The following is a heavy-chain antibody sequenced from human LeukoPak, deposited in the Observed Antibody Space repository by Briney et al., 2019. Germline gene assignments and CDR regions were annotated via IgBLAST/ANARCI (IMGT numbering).Heavy chain of an antibody. D-gene: IGHD6-13*01. CDR2: ITASGDRT. CDR1: GFIFSNNA. V-gene: IGHV3-23*01. CDR3: ARSTAASASDY. J-gene: IGHJ4*02. Sequence: GGSLRLSCAAAGFIFSNNAMTWVRQAPGKGLEWVSSITASGDRTFNADSVKGRFTISRDNSKNTLCLLMNSLRAEDTALYYCARSTAASASDYWGQGTLVTVSS.